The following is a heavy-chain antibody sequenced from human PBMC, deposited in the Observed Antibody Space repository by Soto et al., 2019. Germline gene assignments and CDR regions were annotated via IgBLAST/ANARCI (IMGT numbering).Heavy chain of an antibody. D-gene: IGHD3-16*01. CDR2: ISSSSSYI. CDR3: ARSFGLVDY. J-gene: IGHJ4*02. CDR1: GFTFSSYS. V-gene: IGHV3-21*01. Sequence: EVQLVESGGGLVKPGGSLRLSCAASGFTFSSYSMNWVRQAPGKGLECVSSISSSSSYIYYADSVKGRFTISRDNAKNTLYLQMNSLRAEDTAVYYCARSFGLVDYWGQGTLVTVSS.